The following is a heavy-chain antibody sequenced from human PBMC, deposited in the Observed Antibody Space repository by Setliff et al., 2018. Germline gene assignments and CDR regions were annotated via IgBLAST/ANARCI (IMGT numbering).Heavy chain of an antibody. V-gene: IGHV4-61*02. D-gene: IGHD1-26*01. J-gene: IGHJ4*02. CDR2: LHTSGST. CDR1: GGSISSGSYY. CDR3: ARDNTIVGATDY. Sequence: PSETLSLTCAVSGGSISSGSYYWSWIRQPAGKGLEWVGRLHTSGSTNYNPSLKSRVTISVDTSKNQFSLKVTSVTAADTAVYFCARDNTIVGATDYWGQGTLVT.